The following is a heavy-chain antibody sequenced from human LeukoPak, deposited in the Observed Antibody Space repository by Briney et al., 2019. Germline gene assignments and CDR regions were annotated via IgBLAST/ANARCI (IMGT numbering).Heavy chain of an antibody. D-gene: IGHD6-6*01. Sequence: PGGSLRLSCTASGFTFSTYSMNWVRQAPGKGLEWVSSITSSSSYIFYVDSVKDRFTISRDNAKNSLHQQMDSLRAEDSAVYYCARSATSSSSRINWFDAWGQGTLVTVSS. CDR3: ARSATSSSSRINWFDA. CDR2: ITSSSSYI. J-gene: IGHJ5*02. CDR1: GFTFSTYS. V-gene: IGHV3-21*01.